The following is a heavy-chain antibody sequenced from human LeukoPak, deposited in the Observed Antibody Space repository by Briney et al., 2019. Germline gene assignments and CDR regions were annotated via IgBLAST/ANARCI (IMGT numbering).Heavy chain of an antibody. CDR1: GYTLTGHY. CDR3: ARQTGDDALDI. D-gene: IGHD7-27*01. V-gene: IGHV1-2*02. CDR2: ISPHSGFT. J-gene: IGHJ3*02. Sequence: ASVTVSCKASGYTLTGHYIHWVRQAPGQGLEGMGWISPHSGFTMYPQRFQGRVTITTDTSISTAFLEVRRLRSDDTAAYYCARQTGDDALDIWGQGTIITVYS.